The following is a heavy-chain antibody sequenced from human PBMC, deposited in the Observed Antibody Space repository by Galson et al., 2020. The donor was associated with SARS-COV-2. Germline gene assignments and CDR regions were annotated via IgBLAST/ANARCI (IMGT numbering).Heavy chain of an antibody. Sequence: SETLSLTCAVYGGSFRNYYWTWIRQSPEKGLEWLGEINHRGSTNYNPSLKSRVAMSVDASKNQFSLSLSSVTAADTAVYYCARGAEERRIMVVVPYWYSYMDVWGSGTTVTVSS. J-gene: IGHJ6*03. CDR2: INHRGST. D-gene: IGHD2-15*01. CDR3: ARGAEERRIMVVVPYWYSYMDV. CDR1: GGSFRNYY. V-gene: IGHV4-34*01.